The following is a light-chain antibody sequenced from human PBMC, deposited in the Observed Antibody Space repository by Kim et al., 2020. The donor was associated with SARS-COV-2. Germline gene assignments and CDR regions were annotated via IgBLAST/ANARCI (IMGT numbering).Light chain of an antibody. CDR3: QVWDSTSDHRVV. Sequence: PGQTARITCGGNRIGSKSVRWYQQKPGQAPVLVISYDSDRPSGVPERFSGSNSGNTATLSISGVEAGDEADYYCQVWDSTSDHRVVFGGGTQLTVL. J-gene: IGLJ2*01. CDR1: RIGSKS. V-gene: IGLV3-21*04. CDR2: YDS.